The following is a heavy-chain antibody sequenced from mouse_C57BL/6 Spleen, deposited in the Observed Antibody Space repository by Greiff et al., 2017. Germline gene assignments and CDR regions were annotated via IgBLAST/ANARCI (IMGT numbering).Heavy chain of an antibody. CDR2: IYPGSGST. Sequence: QVQLQQPGAELVKPGASVKMSCKASGYTFTSYWLTWVKQRPGQGLAWIGDIYPGSGSTNYNEKFKSKATLTVDTSSSTAYMQHSSLTSEDSAVYYCARQVYGNFDYWGQGTTLTVSS. CDR3: ARQVYGNFDY. V-gene: IGHV1-55*01. D-gene: IGHD2-1*01. J-gene: IGHJ2*01. CDR1: GYTFTSYW.